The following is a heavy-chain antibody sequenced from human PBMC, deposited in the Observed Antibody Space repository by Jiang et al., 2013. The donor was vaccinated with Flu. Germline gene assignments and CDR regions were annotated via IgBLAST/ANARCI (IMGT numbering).Heavy chain of an antibody. CDR1: GHSFNTYW. CDR2: IYPADSDT. D-gene: IGHD6-13*01. CDR3: ARQRAVYSSSRYYFEY. V-gene: IGHV5-51*01. J-gene: IGHJ4*02. Sequence: SGAEVKKPGESLKISCTGSGHSFNTYWIGWVRQMPGKGLEWMGIIYPADSDTRYSPSFQGQVTISVDKYINTAYLQWSSLKASDSAMYYCARQRAVYSSSRYYFEYWGQGTLVTVSS.